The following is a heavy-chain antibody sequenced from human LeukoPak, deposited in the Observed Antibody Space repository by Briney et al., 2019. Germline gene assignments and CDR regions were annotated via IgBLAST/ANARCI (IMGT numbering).Heavy chain of an antibody. CDR2: LSYDGSDK. V-gene: IGHV3-30*18. CDR3: AKDRSYYGAGSFFEY. Sequence: GGSLRLSCAASGFTFNTYGMHWVRQAPGKGLEWVAALSYDGSDKWYTDSVKGRFTISRDNSENTVYLQMNSLRTEDTAVYYCAKDRSYYGAGSFFEYWGQGTLVTVSS. D-gene: IGHD3-10*01. J-gene: IGHJ4*02. CDR1: GFTFNTYG.